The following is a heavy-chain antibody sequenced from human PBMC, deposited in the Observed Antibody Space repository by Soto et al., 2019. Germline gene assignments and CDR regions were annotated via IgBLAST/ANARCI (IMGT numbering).Heavy chain of an antibody. V-gene: IGHV4-61*01. CDR2: VFRSGSI. CDR1: GGSMTTVSYF. CDR3: ARARNRYFDY. J-gene: IGHJ4*02. D-gene: IGHD1-1*01. Sequence: PSETLSLTCNVAGGSMTTVSYFWSWIRQPPGKGLEWIGYVFRSGSINYSPSFKSRVTISIDTSKNQFSLMLKSVTAADTAVYFCARARNRYFDYWGQGALVTVSS.